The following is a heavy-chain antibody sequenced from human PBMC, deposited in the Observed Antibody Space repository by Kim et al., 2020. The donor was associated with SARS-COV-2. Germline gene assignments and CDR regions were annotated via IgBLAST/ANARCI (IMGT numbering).Heavy chain of an antibody. J-gene: IGHJ6*02. Sequence: ASVKVSCKASGYTFTSYDINWVRQATGQGLEWMGWMNPNSGNTGYAQKFQGRVTMTRNTSISTAYMELSSLRSEDTAVYYCARAKKYSYGYYYYGMDVWGQGTTVTVSS. CDR2: MNPNSGNT. V-gene: IGHV1-8*01. D-gene: IGHD5-18*01. CDR1: GYTFTSYD. CDR3: ARAKKYSYGYYYYGMDV.